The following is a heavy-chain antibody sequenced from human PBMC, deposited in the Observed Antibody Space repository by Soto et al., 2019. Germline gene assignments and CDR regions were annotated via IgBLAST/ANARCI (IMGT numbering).Heavy chain of an antibody. CDR3: ARVNGYDYVWGSYRPNDYYGMDV. J-gene: IGHJ6*02. CDR1: GGTFSSYA. V-gene: IGHV1-69*13. CDR2: IVPIFGTA. D-gene: IGHD3-16*02. Sequence: SVKVSCKASGGTFSSYAISWVRQAPGQGLEWMGGIVPIFGTANYAQKFQGRVTITADESTSTAYMELSSLRSEDTAVYYCARVNGYDYVWGSYRPNDYYGMDVWGQGTTVTVSS.